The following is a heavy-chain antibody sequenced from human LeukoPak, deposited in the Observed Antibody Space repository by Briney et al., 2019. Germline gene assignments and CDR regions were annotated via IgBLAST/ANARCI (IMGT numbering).Heavy chain of an antibody. CDR3: ARGDVAIAAADY. Sequence: SETLSLTCTVSGGSISSSSYYWGWIRQPPGKGLEWIGSIYYSGSTYYNPSLKSRVTISVDTTKNQFSLKLSSVTAADTAVYYCARGDVAIAAADYWGQGTLVTVSS. D-gene: IGHD6-13*01. V-gene: IGHV4-39*07. CDR1: GGSISSSSYY. CDR2: IYYSGST. J-gene: IGHJ4*02.